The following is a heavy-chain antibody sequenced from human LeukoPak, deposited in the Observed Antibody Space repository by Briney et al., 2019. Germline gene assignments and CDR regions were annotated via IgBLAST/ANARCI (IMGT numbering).Heavy chain of an antibody. D-gene: IGHD3-10*01. CDR3: AREITMVRGVPKGGAGGDY. J-gene: IGHJ4*02. CDR1: GFTFSSYA. CDR2: ISGSGGST. Sequence: GGSLRLSCAASGFTFSSYAMNWVRQAPGKGLEWVSGISGSGGSTYYADSVKGRFTISRDNSKNTLYLQMNSLRAEDTAVYYCAREITMVRGVPKGGAGGDYWGQGTLVTVSS. V-gene: IGHV3-23*01.